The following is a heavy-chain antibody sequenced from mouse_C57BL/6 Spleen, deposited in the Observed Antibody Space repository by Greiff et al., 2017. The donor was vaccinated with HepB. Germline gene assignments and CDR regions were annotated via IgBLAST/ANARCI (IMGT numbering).Heavy chain of an antibody. J-gene: IGHJ4*01. V-gene: IGHV1-42*01. CDR2: INPSTGGT. CDR3: ARDGTLMDY. D-gene: IGHD2-1*01. Sequence: VQLQQSGPELVKPGASVKISCKASGYSFTGYYMNWVKQSPEKSLEWIGEINPSTGGTTYNQKFKAKATLTVDKSSSTAYMQLKSLTSEDSAVYYCARDGTLMDYWGKGTSVTVSS. CDR1: GYSFTGYY.